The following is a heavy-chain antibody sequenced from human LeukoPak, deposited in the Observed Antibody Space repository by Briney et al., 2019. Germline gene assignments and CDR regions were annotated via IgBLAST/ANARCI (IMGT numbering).Heavy chain of an antibody. CDR1: GFTFNIYA. D-gene: IGHD6-6*01. J-gene: IGHJ5*02. CDR3: ARTYSSSSYNWFDP. Sequence: GGSLRLSCTASGFTFNIYAMSWVRQPPGEGLEWVSTISGTGVGTYYADSVKGRFTISRDNSKSTLYLQMNSLGADDTAIYHCARTYSSSSYNWFDPWGQGTLVTVSS. CDR2: ISGTGVGT. V-gene: IGHV3-23*01.